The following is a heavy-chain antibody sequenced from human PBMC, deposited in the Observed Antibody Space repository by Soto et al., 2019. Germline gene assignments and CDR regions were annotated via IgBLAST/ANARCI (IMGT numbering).Heavy chain of an antibody. V-gene: IGHV4-38-2*02. CDR2: IYPSVSS. Sequence: SETVSLTCSVSGFAISRGYYWSWVRQPPGKGLEWIGSIYPSVSSYHNPSLATRLGLSIDTSKNQFTLNLTSVTAADTALYFCAREKVGTTFFDNWGQGIQVTVSS. D-gene: IGHD1-1*01. J-gene: IGHJ4*02. CDR3: AREKVGTTFFDN. CDR1: GFAISRGYY.